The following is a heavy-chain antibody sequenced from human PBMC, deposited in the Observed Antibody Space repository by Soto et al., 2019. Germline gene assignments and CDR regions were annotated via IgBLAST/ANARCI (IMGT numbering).Heavy chain of an antibody. CDR1: GGSIRRYY. D-gene: IGHD1-26*01. CDR3: AREGASGFGMDV. V-gene: IGHV4-4*07. CDR2: IYTSGST. J-gene: IGHJ6*02. Sequence: QVQLQESGPGLVKPSETLSLTCNVSGGSIRRYYWSWVRQPAGKPLEWIGRIYTSGSTNYNPSLKSRVRMSVDTSKNQFSLEVTSVTAADTAVYYCAREGASGFGMDVWGLGTTVTVSS.